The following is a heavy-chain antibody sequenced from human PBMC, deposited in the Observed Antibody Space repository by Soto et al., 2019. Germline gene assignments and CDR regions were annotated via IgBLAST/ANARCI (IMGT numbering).Heavy chain of an antibody. D-gene: IGHD3-22*01. V-gene: IGHV4-59*01. CDR2: IYYSGNT. CDR1: GGSISSNY. CDR3: VRGFYDRRGDSSPSDY. Sequence: SETLSLTCSVSGGSISSNYWSWIRQSPGKELEWIGYIYYSGNTNYNPSLKNRVSISIDTSKSQFSLRLSSVTAADTAVYYCVRGFYDRRGDSSPSDYWGQGTRGTASS. J-gene: IGHJ4*02.